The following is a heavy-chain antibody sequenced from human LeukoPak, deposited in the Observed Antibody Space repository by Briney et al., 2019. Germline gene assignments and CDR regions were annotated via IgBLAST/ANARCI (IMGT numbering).Heavy chain of an antibody. CDR3: ARGSQWLDYYMDV. J-gene: IGHJ6*03. V-gene: IGHV3-74*01. Sequence: GGSLRLSCVASGFTFSYYWMHRVRHAPGKGLVWVSRINSDGSSTTYADSVKGRFIISRDNAKNTVYLQMNSLRAEDTAVYYCARGSQWLDYYMDVWGKGTTVTVSS. CDR2: INSDGSST. CDR1: GFTFSYYW. D-gene: IGHD6-19*01.